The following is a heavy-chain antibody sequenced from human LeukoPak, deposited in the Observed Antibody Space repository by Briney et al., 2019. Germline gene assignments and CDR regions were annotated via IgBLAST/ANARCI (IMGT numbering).Heavy chain of an antibody. CDR2: IYHSGST. V-gene: IGHV4-4*02. D-gene: IGHD1-26*01. CDR3: ARGPAGGYSGSQFRGEGPRRHYYYYSGMDV. Sequence: SGTLSLTCAVSGVSISSDNWWSWVRQPPGKGLEWIGEIYHSGSTTYNSSLKSRVTMSVDKSRNQFALKLSPVTAADTAVYYCARGPAGGYSGSQFRGEGPRRHYYYYSGMDVWGQGTTVTVSS. J-gene: IGHJ6*02. CDR1: GVSISSDNW.